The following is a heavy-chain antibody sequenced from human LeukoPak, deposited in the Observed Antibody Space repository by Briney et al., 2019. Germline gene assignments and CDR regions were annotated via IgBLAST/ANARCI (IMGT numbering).Heavy chain of an antibody. CDR2: ISGSGSTT. J-gene: IGHJ4*02. V-gene: IGHV3-23*01. Sequence: GGSLRLSCAASGFIFITYAMSWVRQAPGKGLEWVSVISGSGSTTYYADSVKGRFTISRDNSKNTLYLEMNSLRAEDTAVYYCAKGRQWLASHDFDYWGQGSLVTVSS. CDR1: GFIFITYA. D-gene: IGHD6-19*01. CDR3: AKGRQWLASHDFDY.